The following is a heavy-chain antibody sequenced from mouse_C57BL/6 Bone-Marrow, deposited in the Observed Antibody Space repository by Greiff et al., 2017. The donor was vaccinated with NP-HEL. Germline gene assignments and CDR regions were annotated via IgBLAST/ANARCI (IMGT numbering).Heavy chain of an antibody. V-gene: IGHV1-43*01. CDR2: INPSTGGT. Sequence: VQLQQSGPELVKPGASVKISCKASGYSFTGYYMHWVKQSSEKSLEWIGEINPSTGGTSYNQKFKGKATLTVDKSSSTAYMQLKSLTSEDSAVYYCARRRLTMDYWGQGTSVTVSS. J-gene: IGHJ4*01. CDR3: ARRRLTMDY. CDR1: GYSFTGYY.